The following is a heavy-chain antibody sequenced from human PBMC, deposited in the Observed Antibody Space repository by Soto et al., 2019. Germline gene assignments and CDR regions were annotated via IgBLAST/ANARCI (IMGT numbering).Heavy chain of an antibody. Sequence: GASVKVSCKACGDTFTSYYMHWVRQSPGQGLEWMGIINPSGGSTSYAQKFQGRVTMTRDTSTSTVYMELSSLRSEDTAVYYCAREMPQDYYDSSGYTPLDAFDIWGQGTTVTVSS. CDR1: GDTFTSYY. CDR2: INPSGGST. J-gene: IGHJ3*02. CDR3: AREMPQDYYDSSGYTPLDAFDI. V-gene: IGHV1-46*01. D-gene: IGHD3-22*01.